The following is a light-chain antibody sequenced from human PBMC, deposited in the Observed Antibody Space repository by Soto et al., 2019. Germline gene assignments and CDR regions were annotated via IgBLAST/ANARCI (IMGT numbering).Light chain of an antibody. J-gene: IGKJ5*01. V-gene: IGKV3-20*01. Sequence: PGETATLSCSASQSVSSSHLAWYQHKPGQAPRLLIYAASSRATGSPDRFSGGGSGTDFNLTISRLETEDFAVYYCQQYGYSPITFGQGTRLEIK. CDR1: QSVSSSH. CDR2: AAS. CDR3: QQYGYSPIT.